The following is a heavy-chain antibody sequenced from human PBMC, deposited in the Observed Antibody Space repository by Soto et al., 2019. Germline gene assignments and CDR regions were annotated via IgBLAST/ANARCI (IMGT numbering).Heavy chain of an antibody. J-gene: IGHJ6*04. V-gene: IGHV3-23*01. CDR3: AKVRASYLSASYFYSGLDV. CDR2: ISGSGYSV. D-gene: IGHD3-10*01. CDR1: GFTFSHYV. Sequence: EVELLESGGGLVRPGGSLRLSCAASGFTFSHYVLSWVRQSPERGLEWVSSISGSGYSVYVADSVRGGVIMSRDLSTNTVSLQMNSLRAEDTAVYYCAKVRASYLSASYFYSGLDVWGKGTTVTVSS.